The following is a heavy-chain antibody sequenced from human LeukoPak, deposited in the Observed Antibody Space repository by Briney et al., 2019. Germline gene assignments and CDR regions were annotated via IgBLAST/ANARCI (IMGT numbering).Heavy chain of an antibody. CDR2: ISGDGGST. Sequence: GGSLRLSCAASGFTFDDYAMHWVRQAPGKGLEWVSLISGDGGSTYYADSVKGRFTISRDNSKTSLYLQMNSLRTEDTALYYCAKDIERAIAGAGRYWGQGTLVTVSS. CDR1: GFTFDDYA. V-gene: IGHV3-43*02. D-gene: IGHD6-19*01. CDR3: AKDIERAIAGAGRY. J-gene: IGHJ4*02.